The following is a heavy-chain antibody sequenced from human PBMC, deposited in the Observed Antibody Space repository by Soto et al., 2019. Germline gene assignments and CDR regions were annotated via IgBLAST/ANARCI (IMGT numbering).Heavy chain of an antibody. CDR3: ARGTSQRVLDWFLLHS. CDR2: VYFSGST. V-gene: IGHV4-59*01. Sequence: QVQLQESGPGLVKPLETLSLTCTVSGGSIRPYYWNWIRQPPGKGLEWIGYVYFSGSTDYNPSLISRVTVSVDTSMNPFSLKLSSVTAADTALYYCARGTSQRVLDWFLLHSWGQGTRVTVSS. D-gene: IGHD3-3*01. CDR1: GGSIRPYY. J-gene: IGHJ4*02.